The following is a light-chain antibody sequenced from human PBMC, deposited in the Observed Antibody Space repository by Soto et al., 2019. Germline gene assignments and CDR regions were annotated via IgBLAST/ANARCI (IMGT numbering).Light chain of an antibody. CDR2: DAS. J-gene: IGKJ5*01. CDR1: QSVSSY. CDR3: QQRSKWPPN. V-gene: IGKV3-11*01. Sequence: EIVLTQSPATLSLSPGERATLSCRASQSVSSYLAWYQQNPGQAPRLLIYDASNRATGTPARFSGSGPGTDFTLTISSLEPEDFAVYYCQQRSKWPPNFGQGTRLEIK.